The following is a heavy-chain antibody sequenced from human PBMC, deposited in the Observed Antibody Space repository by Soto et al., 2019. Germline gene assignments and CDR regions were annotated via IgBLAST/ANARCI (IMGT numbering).Heavy chain of an antibody. D-gene: IGHD6-19*01. CDR2: ISNDGTKK. J-gene: IGHJ4*02. Sequence: SLSLSCAASGLAFTKYGFHWVRQAPGKGLEWVAHISNDGTKKFYADSVKGRFTISRDNSETTVYLHLTSLRPDDTALFYFARDVAMPTGLWLGYCGQWNWVSVSS. CDR3: ARDVAMPTGLWLGY. V-gene: IGHV3-30*03. CDR1: GLAFTKYG.